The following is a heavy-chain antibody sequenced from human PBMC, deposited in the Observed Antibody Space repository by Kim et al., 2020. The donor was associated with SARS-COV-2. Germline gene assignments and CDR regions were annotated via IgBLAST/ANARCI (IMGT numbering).Heavy chain of an antibody. Sequence: GGSLRLSCAASGFTFSSYWMHWVRQAPGNGLVWVSRINSDGSSTSYADSVKGRFTISRDNAKNTLYLQMNSLRAEDTAVYYCASVVQLWDPPDYWGQGTLVTVSS. V-gene: IGHV3-74*01. D-gene: IGHD5-18*01. CDR2: INSDGSST. CDR1: GFTFSSYW. CDR3: ASVVQLWDPPDY. J-gene: IGHJ4*02.